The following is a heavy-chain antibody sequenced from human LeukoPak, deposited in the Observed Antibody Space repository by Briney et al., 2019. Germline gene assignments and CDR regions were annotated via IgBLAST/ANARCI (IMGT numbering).Heavy chain of an antibody. CDR3: ARHYGP. J-gene: IGHJ4*02. CDR1: GFTFSDYY. CDR2: IYYSGST. Sequence: GSLRLSCAASGFTFSDYYMSWIRQPPGKGLEWIGSIYYSGSTYYNPSLKSRVTIPVDTSKNQFSLKLNSVTATDTAVYYCARHYGPWGQGTLVTVSS. D-gene: IGHD3-10*01. V-gene: IGHV4-39*01.